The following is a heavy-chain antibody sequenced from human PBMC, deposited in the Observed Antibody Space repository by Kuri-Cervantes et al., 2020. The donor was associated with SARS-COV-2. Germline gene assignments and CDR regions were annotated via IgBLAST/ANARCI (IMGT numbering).Heavy chain of an antibody. CDR1: GGTFSSYT. J-gene: IGHJ6*01. V-gene: IGHV1-69*02. D-gene: IGHD4-11*01. Sequence: SVKVSCKASGGTFSSYTISWVRQAPGQGLEWMGRIIPILGIANYAQKFQGRVTITADESTSTAYMELSSLRSEDTAVYYCARAGTAQSDYSRINYYYGMDVWGQGTTVTVSS. CDR2: IIPILGIA. CDR3: ARAGTAQSDYSRINYYYGMDV.